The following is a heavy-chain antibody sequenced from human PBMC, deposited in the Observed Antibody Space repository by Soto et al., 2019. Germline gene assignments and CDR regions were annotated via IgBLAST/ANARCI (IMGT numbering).Heavy chain of an antibody. Sequence: QVQLVQSGAEVKKPGSSVKVSCKASGGTFSSYTISWVRQAPGQGLEWMGRIIPILGIANYAQKFQGRVTITADKSTSTAYMELSGLRSEDTAVYYCASDYGDNVDWGQGTLVTVSS. CDR2: IIPILGIA. D-gene: IGHD4-17*01. J-gene: IGHJ4*02. CDR3: ASDYGDNVD. V-gene: IGHV1-69*02. CDR1: GGTFSSYT.